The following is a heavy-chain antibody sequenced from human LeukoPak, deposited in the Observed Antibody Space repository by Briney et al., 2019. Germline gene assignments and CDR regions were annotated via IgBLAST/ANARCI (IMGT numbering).Heavy chain of an antibody. CDR3: ARDKGWDYGSGSYYNV. J-gene: IGHJ4*02. Sequence: SETLSLTCTVSGGSISSYYWSWIRQPPGKGLEWIGYIYYSGSTNYNLSLKSRVTISVDTSKNQFSLKLSSVTAADTAVYYCARDKGWDYGSGSYYNVWGQGTLVTVSS. CDR2: IYYSGST. CDR1: GGSISSYY. D-gene: IGHD3-10*01. V-gene: IGHV4-59*01.